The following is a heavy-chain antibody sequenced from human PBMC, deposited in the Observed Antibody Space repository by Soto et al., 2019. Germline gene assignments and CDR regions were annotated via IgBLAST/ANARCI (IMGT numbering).Heavy chain of an antibody. CDR3: TTEIARETYYYGMDV. Sequence: ETLSLTCAVYGGSFSGYYWSWVRQAPGKGLEWVGRIKSKTDGGTTDYAAPVKGRFTISRDDSKNTLYMKMNSLKTEDTAVYYCTTEIARETYYYGMDVWGQRNTVTV. J-gene: IGHJ6*02. D-gene: IGHD2-21*01. CDR2: IKSKTDGGTT. V-gene: IGHV3-15*01. CDR1: GGSFSGYY.